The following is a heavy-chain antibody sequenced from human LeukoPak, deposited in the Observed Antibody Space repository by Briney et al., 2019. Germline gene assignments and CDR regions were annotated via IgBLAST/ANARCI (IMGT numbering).Heavy chain of an antibody. CDR1: GLTFRNYG. V-gene: IGHV3-33*03. J-gene: IGHJ2*01. Sequence: GGSPRLSCVASGLTFRNYGFHWVRQAPGKGLEWVAIIYSGGGTTKYYAESVKDRFTITRDDSRDTLYLQMNSLRAEDTAVYYCVVILVPGGVWHFDLWGRGTLVTVSS. D-gene: IGHD2-2*01. CDR2: IYSGGGTTK. CDR3: VVILVPGGVWHFDL.